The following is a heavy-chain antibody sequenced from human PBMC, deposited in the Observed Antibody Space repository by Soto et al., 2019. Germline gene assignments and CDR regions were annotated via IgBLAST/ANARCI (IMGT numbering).Heavy chain of an antibody. J-gene: IGHJ4*02. D-gene: IGHD6-13*01. Sequence: PGGSLRLSCAASGFTFSSYAMSWVRQAPGKGLEWVSDISGSGGSTYNADSVKGRFTISRDNSKNTLYLQMNSLRAEDTAVYYCAKCSSSSWRFYFDYWGQGTLVTVSS. CDR2: ISGSGGST. CDR3: AKCSSSSWRFYFDY. CDR1: GFTFSSYA. V-gene: IGHV3-23*01.